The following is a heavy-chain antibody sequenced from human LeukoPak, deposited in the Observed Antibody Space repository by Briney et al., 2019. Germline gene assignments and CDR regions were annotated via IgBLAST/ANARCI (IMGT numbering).Heavy chain of an antibody. Sequence: GGSLRLSCAASGFTFDDYGMSWVRQAPGKGLEWVSGINWNGGSTGYADSVKGRFTISRDNAKNSLYLQMNSLRAEDTAVYYCARSMAGDFYYYYGMDVWGQGTTVTVSS. V-gene: IGHV3-20*04. CDR2: INWNGGST. CDR1: GFTFDDYG. J-gene: IGHJ6*02. D-gene: IGHD2-21*01. CDR3: ARSMAGDFYYYYGMDV.